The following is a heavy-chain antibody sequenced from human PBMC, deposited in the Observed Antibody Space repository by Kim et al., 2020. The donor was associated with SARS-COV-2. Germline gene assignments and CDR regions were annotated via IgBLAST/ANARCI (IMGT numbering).Heavy chain of an antibody. CDR3: AKGANYYYYYMDV. V-gene: IGHV3-9*01. J-gene: IGHJ6*03. CDR2: ISWNSGSI. CDR1: GFTFDDYA. Sequence: GGSLRLSCAASGFTFDDYAMHWVRQAPGKCLEWVSGISWNSGSIGYADSVKGRFTISRDNAKNSLYLQMNSLRAEDTALYYCAKGANYYYYYMDVWGKGTTVTVSS. D-gene: IGHD3-16*01.